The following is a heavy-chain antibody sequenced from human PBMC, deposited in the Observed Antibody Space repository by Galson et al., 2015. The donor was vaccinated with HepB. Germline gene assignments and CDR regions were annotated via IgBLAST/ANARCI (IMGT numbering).Heavy chain of an antibody. CDR2: ISYDGSNK. Sequence: SLRLSCAASGFTFSSYGMHWVHQAPGKGLEWVAVISYDGSNKYYADSVKGRFTISRDNSKNTLYLQMNSLRAEDTAVYYCAKLGPVGILGHIVVVIATHDAFDIWGQGTMVTVSS. J-gene: IGHJ3*02. V-gene: IGHV3-30*18. CDR1: GFTFSSYG. CDR3: AKLGPVGILGHIVVVIATHDAFDI. D-gene: IGHD2-21*01.